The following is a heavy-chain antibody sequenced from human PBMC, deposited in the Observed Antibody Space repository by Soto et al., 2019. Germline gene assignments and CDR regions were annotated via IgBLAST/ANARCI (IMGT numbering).Heavy chain of an antibody. J-gene: IGHJ4*02. D-gene: IGHD2-21*02. CDR1: GFTFITYV. Sequence: PGESLKISCSASGFTFITYVMHWVRQATGKGLEHVSGISSYGGSTSYADSVRGRFTISRDNSKSTVYLQMSSLRAEDTAVYYCVRLPDYWGPGTLVTVSS. CDR2: ISSYGGST. CDR3: VRLPDY. V-gene: IGHV3-64D*06.